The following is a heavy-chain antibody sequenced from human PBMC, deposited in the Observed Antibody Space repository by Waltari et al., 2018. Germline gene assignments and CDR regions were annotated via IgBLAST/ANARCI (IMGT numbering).Heavy chain of an antibody. CDR3: ASSSWYRPFDY. CDR1: GYTFTSYY. Sequence: QVQLVQSGAEVKKPGASVKVSCKASGYTFTSYYMYWVRQAPGQGLEWMGIINPSCGSTSYEQKFQGRVTMTRDTSTSTVYMELSSLRSEDTAVYYCASSSWYRPFDYWGQGTLVTVSS. CDR2: INPSCGST. V-gene: IGHV1-46*03. J-gene: IGHJ4*02. D-gene: IGHD6-13*01.